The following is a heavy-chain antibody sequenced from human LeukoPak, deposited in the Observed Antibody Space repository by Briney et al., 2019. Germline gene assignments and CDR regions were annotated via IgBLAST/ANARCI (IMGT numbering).Heavy chain of an antibody. Sequence: GGSLRLSCEASRFIFISYAMHWVRQDPGRGLEWVAVISYDGNTKYYSDSVKGRFTISRDNSKNTLYLQMNSLRAEDTAVYYCAQGRSSGWYYFDYWGQGTLVTVSS. CDR3: AQGRSSGWYYFDY. D-gene: IGHD6-19*01. CDR2: ISYDGNTK. J-gene: IGHJ4*02. CDR1: RFIFISYA. V-gene: IGHV3-30-3*01.